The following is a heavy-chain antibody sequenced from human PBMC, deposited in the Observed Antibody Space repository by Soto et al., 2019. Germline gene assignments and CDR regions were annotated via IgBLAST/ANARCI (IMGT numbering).Heavy chain of an antibody. Sequence: PGGSLRLSCAASGFTFSNAWMNWVRQAPGKGLEWVGRIKSKTDGGTTDYAAPVKGRFTISRDDSKNTLYLQMNSLKTEDTALYYCTKTIFGVVRVTYYYGMDVWGQGTTVTVSS. V-gene: IGHV3-15*07. CDR1: GFTFSNAW. D-gene: IGHD3-3*01. J-gene: IGHJ6*02. CDR2: IKSKTDGGTT. CDR3: TKTIFGVVRVTYYYGMDV.